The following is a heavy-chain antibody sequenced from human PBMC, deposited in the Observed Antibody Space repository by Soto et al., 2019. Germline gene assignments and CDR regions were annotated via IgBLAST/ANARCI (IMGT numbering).Heavy chain of an antibody. V-gene: IGHV3-30-3*01. CDR1: GFTFSSYA. CDR3: ARDLLNSGYASVYYYYYGMDV. Sequence: GGSLRLSCAASGFTFSSYAMHWVRQAPGKGLEWVAVISYDGSNKYYADSVKGRFTISRDNSKNTLYLQMNSLRAEDTAVYYCARDLLNSGYASVYYYYYGMDVWGQGTTVTVSS. CDR2: ISYDGSNK. D-gene: IGHD5-12*01. J-gene: IGHJ6*02.